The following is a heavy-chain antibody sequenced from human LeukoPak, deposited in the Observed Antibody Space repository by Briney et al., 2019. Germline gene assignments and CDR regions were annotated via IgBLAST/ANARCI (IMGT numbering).Heavy chain of an antibody. Sequence: SVKVSCKASGGTFSSYAISWVRQAPGQGLEWMGGIIPIFGTANYAQKFQGRVTITTDESTSTAYMELSSLRCEDTAVYYCASLTMARGRHYYYSMDVWGKGTTVTVSS. CDR2: IIPIFGTA. CDR3: ASLTMARGRHYYYSMDV. V-gene: IGHV1-69*05. CDR1: GGTFSSYA. D-gene: IGHD3-10*01. J-gene: IGHJ6*03.